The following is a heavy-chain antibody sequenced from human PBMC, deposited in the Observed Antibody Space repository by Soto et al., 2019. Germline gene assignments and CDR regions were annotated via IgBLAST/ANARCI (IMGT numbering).Heavy chain of an antibody. CDR1: GGTFSNYA. CDR3: ARGGGGTLPWYFDL. D-gene: IGHD2-15*01. J-gene: IGHJ2*01. CDR2: IIPIFGTA. Sequence: QVQLVQSGAEVKKPGSSVKVSCKASGGTFSNYAISWVRQAPGQGLEWMGGIIPIFGTANYEQKFQGRVTIKADETTSTAYMELSSLTSEDPAVYYCARGGGGTLPWYFDLWGRGTLVTVSS. V-gene: IGHV1-69*12.